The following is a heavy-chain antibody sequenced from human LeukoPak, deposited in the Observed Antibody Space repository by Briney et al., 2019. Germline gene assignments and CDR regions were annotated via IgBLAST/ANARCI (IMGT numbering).Heavy chain of an antibody. CDR2: IYYSGST. J-gene: IGHJ4*02. D-gene: IGHD2-2*01. CDR1: GGSISSSSYY. Sequence: SETLSLTCTVYGGSISSSSYYWGWIRQPPGKGLEWMGSIYYSGSTYYNPSLKSRVTISVDTSKNQFSLKLSSVTAADTAVYYWARPRQYCSSTSCQFDYWGQGTLVTVSS. V-gene: IGHV4-39*01. CDR3: ARPRQYCSSTSCQFDY.